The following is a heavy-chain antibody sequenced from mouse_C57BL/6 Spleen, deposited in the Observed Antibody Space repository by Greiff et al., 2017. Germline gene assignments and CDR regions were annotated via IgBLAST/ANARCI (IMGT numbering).Heavy chain of an antibody. J-gene: IGHJ4*01. CDR1: GYTFTSYW. CDR3: AAIYYDGSSARDD. CDR2: IDPSDSYT. Sequence: VQLQQPGAELVMPGASVKLSCKASGYTFTSYWMHWVKQRPGQGLEWIGEIDPSDSYTNYNQKFKGKSTLTVDKSSSTAYMQLSSLTSEDSAVYYCAAIYYDGSSARDDWGQGTSVTVSS. D-gene: IGHD1-1*01. V-gene: IGHV1-69*01.